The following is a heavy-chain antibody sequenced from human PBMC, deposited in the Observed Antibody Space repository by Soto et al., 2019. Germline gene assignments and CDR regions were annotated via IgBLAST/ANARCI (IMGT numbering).Heavy chain of an antibody. Sequence: SVXVSFPASLFTFPSSALHWVRQARGQRLDWIGWIVVGSGKTNYAQKFQERVTITRDMYTSTAYMALSSMRSEDTAVYYCADSGYYYFFFEYWGQGTLV. CDR2: IVVGSGKT. J-gene: IGHJ4*02. V-gene: IGHV1-58*01. CDR1: LFTFPSSA. CDR3: ADSGYYYFFFEY. D-gene: IGHD3-22*01.